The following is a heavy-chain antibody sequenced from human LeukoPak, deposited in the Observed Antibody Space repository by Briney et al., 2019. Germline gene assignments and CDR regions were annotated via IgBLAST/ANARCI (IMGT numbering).Heavy chain of an antibody. V-gene: IGHV4-39*01. J-gene: IGHJ4*02. D-gene: IGHD1-26*01. CDR3: ARHFKSYQEDFDY. CDR1: GGSISSSSYY. CDR2: IYYSGST. Sequence: SETLSLTCTVSGGSISSSSYYWGWIRQPPGKGLEWIGSIYYSGSTYYNPSLKSRVTISVDTSKNQFSLKLSSVTAADTAVYYCARHFKSYQEDFDYWGQGTLVTVSS.